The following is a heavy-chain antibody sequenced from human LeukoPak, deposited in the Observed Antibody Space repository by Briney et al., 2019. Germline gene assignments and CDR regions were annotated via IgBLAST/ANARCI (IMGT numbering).Heavy chain of an antibody. Sequence: ASVRVSCKASGYTFTGYFIHWVRQAPGQGLEWMGWINPNSGVTNCAQKLQGRVTMTRDTSIRTAYMERSRLRSDDTAVYYCARDLRQWLGLWDYYFDYWGQGTLVTVSS. D-gene: IGHD6-19*01. V-gene: IGHV1-2*02. CDR1: GYTFTGYF. CDR3: ARDLRQWLGLWDYYFDY. J-gene: IGHJ4*02. CDR2: INPNSGVT.